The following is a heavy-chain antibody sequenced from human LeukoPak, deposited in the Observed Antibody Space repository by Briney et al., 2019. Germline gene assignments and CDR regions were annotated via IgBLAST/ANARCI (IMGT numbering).Heavy chain of an antibody. Sequence: SETLSLTCTVSGDSISNYYWRWIRQPPGKGLEWIGYIRYSGSANYNPSLRSRVTTSIDTSKNQFFLKLSSVTAADTAVYHCARLVYDSRGYYFDYWGQGTLVIVSS. CDR2: IRYSGSA. D-gene: IGHD3-22*01. CDR3: ARLVYDSRGYYFDY. V-gene: IGHV4-59*08. J-gene: IGHJ4*02. CDR1: GDSISNYY.